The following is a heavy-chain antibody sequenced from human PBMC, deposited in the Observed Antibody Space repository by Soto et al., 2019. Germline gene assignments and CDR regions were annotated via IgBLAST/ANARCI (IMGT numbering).Heavy chain of an antibody. D-gene: IGHD3-10*01. CDR2: IRDRAYNYAT. Sequence: GGSLRLSCEASGFVFKDSSIHWVRQASGKELEWVGRIRDRAYNYATAYAASVKGRFTISRDDSNNKAYLQMDSLKTEDTAIYYCTRLISAAQDYWGQGTLVTVSS. CDR1: GFVFKDSS. V-gene: IGHV3-73*01. CDR3: TRLISAAQDY. J-gene: IGHJ4*02.